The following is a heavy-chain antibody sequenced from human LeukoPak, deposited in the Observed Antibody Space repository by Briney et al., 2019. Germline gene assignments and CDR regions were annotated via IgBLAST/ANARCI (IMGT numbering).Heavy chain of an antibody. Sequence: SQTLSLTCTVSGGSISSGDYYWSWIRQPPGKGLEWIGYIYYSGSTYYNPSLKSRVTISVDTSKNQFSLKLSSATAADTAVYYCARTPTVWGSYRYTSDYWGQGTLVTVSS. J-gene: IGHJ4*02. CDR1: GGSISSGDYY. D-gene: IGHD3-16*02. CDR2: IYYSGST. V-gene: IGHV4-30-4*08. CDR3: ARTPTVWGSYRYTSDY.